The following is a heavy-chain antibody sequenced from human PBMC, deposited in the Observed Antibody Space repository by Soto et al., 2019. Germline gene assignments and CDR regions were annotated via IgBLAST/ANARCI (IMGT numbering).Heavy chain of an antibody. J-gene: IGHJ5*02. V-gene: IGHV1-69*04. D-gene: IGHD2-2*01. CDR3: ARDCSSTSCYAYP. Sequence: ASVKVSCKASGGTFSSYTISWVRQAPGQGLEWMGRIIPIPGIANYAQKFQGRVTITADKSTSTAYMELSSLRSEDTAVYYCARDCSSTSCYAYPWGQGTLVTVSS. CDR1: GGTFSSYT. CDR2: IIPIPGIA.